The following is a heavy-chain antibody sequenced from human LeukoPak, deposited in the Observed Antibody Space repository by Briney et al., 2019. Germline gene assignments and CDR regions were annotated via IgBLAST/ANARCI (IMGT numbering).Heavy chain of an antibody. Sequence: PSETLSLTCAVYGGSFSGYYWSWIRQPPGKGLEWIGNFYHSGSTQYTPSLKSRVTISVDTSKNQFSLKLSSVTAADTAVYYCAALPNSGWSYYFDYWGQGTPVTVSS. D-gene: IGHD6-19*01. CDR1: GGSFSGYY. CDR2: FYHSGST. CDR3: AALPNSGWSYYFDY. V-gene: IGHV4-34*01. J-gene: IGHJ4*02.